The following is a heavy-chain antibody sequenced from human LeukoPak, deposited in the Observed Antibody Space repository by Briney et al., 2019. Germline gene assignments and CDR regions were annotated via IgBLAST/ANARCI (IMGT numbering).Heavy chain of an antibody. Sequence: SETLSLTCTVPGGSISSGGYYWSWIRQHPGKGLEWIGYIYYSGSTYYNSSLKSRVTISVDTSENQFSLKLSSVTAADTAVYYCARGSWQGYHFDYWGQGTLVTVSS. J-gene: IGHJ4*02. CDR2: IYYSGST. V-gene: IGHV4-31*03. D-gene: IGHD5-12*01. CDR1: GGSISSGGYY. CDR3: ARGSWQGYHFDY.